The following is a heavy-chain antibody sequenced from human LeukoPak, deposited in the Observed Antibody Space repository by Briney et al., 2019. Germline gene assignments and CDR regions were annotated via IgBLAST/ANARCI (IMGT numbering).Heavy chain of an antibody. CDR2: ISGSGGST. Sequence: GGSLRLSCVVSGFTVSDNYMIWVRQAPGKGLEWVSAISGSGGSTYYADSVKGRFTISRDNSKNTLYLQMNSLRAEDTAVYYCAKTPPTTVTSFDYWGQGTLVTVSS. D-gene: IGHD4-11*01. CDR1: GFTVSDNY. CDR3: AKTPPTTVTSFDY. V-gene: IGHV3-23*01. J-gene: IGHJ4*02.